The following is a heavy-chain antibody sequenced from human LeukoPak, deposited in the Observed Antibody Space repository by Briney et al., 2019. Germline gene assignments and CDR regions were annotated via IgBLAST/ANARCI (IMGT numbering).Heavy chain of an antibody. CDR2: ISYDGSNK. D-gene: IGHD3-10*01. J-gene: IGHJ3*01. CDR1: GFTFSSYG. Sequence: GGSLRLSCAASGFTFSSYGMHWVRQAPGKGLDWGAVISYDGSNKYYVASVKGRFTISRDNSKNMLYLQTNSLRAEDTAVYYCAKNELLWFGEFDAFDFWGQGTMVTVSS. CDR3: AKNELLWFGEFDAFDF. V-gene: IGHV3-30*18.